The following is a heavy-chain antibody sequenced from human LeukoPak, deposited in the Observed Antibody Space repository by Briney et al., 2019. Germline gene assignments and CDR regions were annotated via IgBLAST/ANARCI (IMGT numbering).Heavy chain of an antibody. CDR2: VDPGDGET. J-gene: IGHJ3*02. CDR3: ATAVSGSYRDAFDI. V-gene: IGHV1-69-2*01. Sequence: ASVKISCKVSGYTFTDYYMHWVQQAPGKGLEWMGLVDPGDGETIYAEKFQGRVTITADTSTDTAYVELSSLRSEDTAVYYCATAVSGSYRDAFDIWGQGTMVTVSS. D-gene: IGHD1-26*01. CDR1: GYTFTDYY.